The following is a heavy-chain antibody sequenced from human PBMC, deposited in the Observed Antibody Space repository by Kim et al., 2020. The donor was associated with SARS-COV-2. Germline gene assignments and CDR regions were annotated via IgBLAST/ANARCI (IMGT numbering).Heavy chain of an antibody. D-gene: IGHD3-22*01. Sequence: SETLSLTCTVSGGSISSYYWSWIRQPPGKGLEWIGYIYYSGSTNYNPSLKSRVTISVDTSKNQFSLKLSSVTAAGTAVYYCARGGYYYDSSGYYPPYYGMDVWGQGTTVTVSS. CDR1: GGSISSYY. J-gene: IGHJ6*02. CDR2: IYYSGST. CDR3: ARGGYYYDSSGYYPPYYGMDV. V-gene: IGHV4-59*01.